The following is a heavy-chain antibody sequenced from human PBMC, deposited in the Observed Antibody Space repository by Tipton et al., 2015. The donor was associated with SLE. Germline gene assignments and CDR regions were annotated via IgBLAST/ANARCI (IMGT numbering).Heavy chain of an antibody. CDR1: GGSIRSGDYY. D-gene: IGHD3-10*01. J-gene: IGHJ5*02. Sequence: TLSLTCTVSGGSIRSGDYYWSWIRLTSGERLEWIGYTHTSESTNYNPSLQSRVSISVDTSKNQVSFKLTSVTAADTGVYYCASGGYYASGSYYGGWFDPWGQGTLVTVSS. CDR3: ASGGYYASGSYYGGWFDP. V-gene: IGHV4-61*09. CDR2: THTSEST.